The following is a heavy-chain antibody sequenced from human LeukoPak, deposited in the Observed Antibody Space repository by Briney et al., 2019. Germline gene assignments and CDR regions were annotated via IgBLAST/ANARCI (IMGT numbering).Heavy chain of an antibody. Sequence: ASVKVSCKASGYTFTSYGISWVRQAPGQGLEWMGWISAYNGNTNYAQKLQGRVTMTTDTSTSTAYMELRSLRSEDTAVYYCARATTSYSYMDVWGKGTTVTVSS. CDR3: ARATTSYSYMDV. D-gene: IGHD1-26*01. CDR1: GYTFTSYG. V-gene: IGHV1-18*01. CDR2: ISAYNGNT. J-gene: IGHJ6*03.